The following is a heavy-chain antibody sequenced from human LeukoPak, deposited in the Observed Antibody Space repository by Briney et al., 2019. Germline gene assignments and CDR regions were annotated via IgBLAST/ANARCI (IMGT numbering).Heavy chain of an antibody. J-gene: IGHJ5*02. CDR3: ARDRTNVGFDP. CDR2: IYSGGST. V-gene: IGHV3-53*01. CDR1: GFTVSSNY. Sequence: GGSLRLFCAASGFTVSSNYMSWVRQAPGKGLEWVSVIYSGGSTYYADSVKGRFTISRDNSKNTLYLQMNSLRAEDTAVYYCARDRTNVGFDPWGQGTLVTVSS. D-gene: IGHD1-7*01.